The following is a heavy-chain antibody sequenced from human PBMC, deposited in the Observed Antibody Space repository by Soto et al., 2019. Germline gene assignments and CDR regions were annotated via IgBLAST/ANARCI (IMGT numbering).Heavy chain of an antibody. D-gene: IGHD6-19*01. J-gene: IGHJ4*02. Sequence: GGSLRLSCEASGFTFSSYWMSWVRQAPGKGLEWVANVRQGGGKKFLVDSVKGRFTISRDNAKNSMYLQMNSLRAEDTAVYYCVRDGSSRCHFDSWGQGTMVPVSS. CDR1: GFTFSSYW. V-gene: IGHV3-7*01. CDR2: VRQGGGKK. CDR3: VRDGSSRCHFDS.